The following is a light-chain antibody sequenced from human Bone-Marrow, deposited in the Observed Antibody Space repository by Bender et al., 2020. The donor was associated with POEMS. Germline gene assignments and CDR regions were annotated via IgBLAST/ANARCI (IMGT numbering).Light chain of an antibody. V-gene: IGLV3-1*01. CDR2: QDT. J-gene: IGLJ2*01. CDR1: DLGDKY. CDR3: QAWDTYSVI. Sequence: SYEVTQPPSVSVCPGQTASITCSGDDLGDKYVAWYQQKPGQSPVLVIYQDTKRPSGISERFSGSNSGNTATLTISGTQAMDEADYYCQAWDTYSVIFGGGTKLTVL.